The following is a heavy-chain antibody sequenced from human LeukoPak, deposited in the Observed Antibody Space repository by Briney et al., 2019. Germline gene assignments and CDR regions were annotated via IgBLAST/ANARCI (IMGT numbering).Heavy chain of an antibody. J-gene: IGHJ6*02. Sequence: GSGPTLVKPTQTLTLTCTFSGFSLSARGVGVGWIRQPPGKALECLVLIYRDDDKRYSPSLKSRLTITKDTSENQVVLTMTNMDPVDTATYYCVHMGCANTSCSSYYSYTMDVWGQGTTVTVSS. CDR1: GFSLSARGVG. D-gene: IGHD2-2*01. V-gene: IGHV2-5*02. CDR3: VHMGCANTSCSSYYSYTMDV. CDR2: IYRDDDK.